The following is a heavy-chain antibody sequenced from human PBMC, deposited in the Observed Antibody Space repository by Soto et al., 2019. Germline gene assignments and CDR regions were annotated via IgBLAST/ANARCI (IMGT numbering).Heavy chain of an antibody. D-gene: IGHD1-20*01. CDR1: GGSISSYY. J-gene: IGHJ6*02. CDR3: AKNNDYAIDA. V-gene: IGHV4-59*12. Sequence: SETLSLTCTVSGGSISSYYWSWIRQPPGKGLEWIGYIYYSGSTNYNPSLKSRVTISVDTSKNQFSLNLNSVTAADTAVYYCAKNNDYAIDAWGQGTTVTVSS. CDR2: IYYSGST.